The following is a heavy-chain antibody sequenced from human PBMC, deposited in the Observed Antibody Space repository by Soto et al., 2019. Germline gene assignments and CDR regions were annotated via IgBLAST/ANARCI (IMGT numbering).Heavy chain of an antibody. Sequence: QLVESGGGEVQPGRSLRLSCAASGFKYTDFALHWVRQAPGTGLEWVAIISYDGSDKYYADSVKGRFVISRDNPKNTLYLEMNSLRPEDTAVYFCARRAWDSYYAIDVWGQGTMVTVFS. CDR1: GFKYTDFA. J-gene: IGHJ6*02. D-gene: IGHD3-22*01. CDR2: ISYDGSDK. V-gene: IGHV3-30*09. CDR3: ARRAWDSYYAIDV.